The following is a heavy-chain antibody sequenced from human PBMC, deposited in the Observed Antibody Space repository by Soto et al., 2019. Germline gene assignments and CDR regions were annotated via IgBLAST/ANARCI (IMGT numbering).Heavy chain of an antibody. D-gene: IGHD6-6*01. Sequence: SETLSLTCSIYSGSFSGYYWSWIRQPPGKGLEWIGEISQSGNTNYSPSLKSRVSISIDTSKKQFSLNLASVSAADTAVYYCARAPKVSGSSQTRPDFWGQGTLVTGS. V-gene: IGHV4-34*01. CDR2: ISQSGNT. CDR3: ARAPKVSGSSQTRPDF. J-gene: IGHJ4*02. CDR1: SGSFSGYY.